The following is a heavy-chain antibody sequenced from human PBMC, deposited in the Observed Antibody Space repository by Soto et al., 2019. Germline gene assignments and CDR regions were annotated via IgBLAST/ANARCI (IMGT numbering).Heavy chain of an antibody. CDR3: ARGVDTMAFDH. Sequence: QVQLQESGPGLVKPSQTLSLTCTVSGDSLRSGDYYWSWIRQPPGKGLEWIGYIYNSGSTYYEPSLRSRRTISEDLSKNQLSLRLTAVTAADTAVYYCARGVDTMAFDHWGQGTLVTVSS. CDR2: IYNSGST. CDR1: GDSLRSGDYY. D-gene: IGHD2-2*01. V-gene: IGHV4-30-4*01. J-gene: IGHJ5*02.